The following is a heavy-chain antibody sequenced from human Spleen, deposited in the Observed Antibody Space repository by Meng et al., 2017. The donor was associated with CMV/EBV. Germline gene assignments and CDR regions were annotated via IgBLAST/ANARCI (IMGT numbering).Heavy chain of an antibody. V-gene: IGHV4-30-4*01. CDR3: ARDGPNYYDDSGYIY. Sequence: GGSITSGDFDWSWIRQPPGKGLEWIGYIYYSGSAYYNPSLKSRVTISVDTSKNQFSLKLSSVTAADTAMYYCARDGPNYYDDSGYIYWGQGTLVTVSS. CDR2: IYYSGSA. J-gene: IGHJ4*02. D-gene: IGHD3-22*01. CDR1: GGSITSGDFD.